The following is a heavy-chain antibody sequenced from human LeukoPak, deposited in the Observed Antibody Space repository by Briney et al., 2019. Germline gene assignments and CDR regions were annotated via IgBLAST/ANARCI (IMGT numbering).Heavy chain of an antibody. V-gene: IGHV1-3*01. Sequence: ASVKVSCKASGYTFTSYAMHWVRQAPGQRLEWMGWINAGNGNTKYSQKSQGRVTITRDTSASTAYMELSSLRSEDTAVYYCARGYYDSSGYSGRSYWGQGTLVTVSS. D-gene: IGHD3-22*01. J-gene: IGHJ4*02. CDR2: INAGNGNT. CDR3: ARGYYDSSGYSGRSY. CDR1: GYTFTSYA.